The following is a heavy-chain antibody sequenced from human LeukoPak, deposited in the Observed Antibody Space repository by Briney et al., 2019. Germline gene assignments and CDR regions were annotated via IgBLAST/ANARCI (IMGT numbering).Heavy chain of an antibody. J-gene: IGHJ4*02. V-gene: IGHV1-2*02. Sequence: ASVKVSCKASGYTFTAYYMHWVRQAPGQGFEWMGWINPNNGGTNYAQKFQGRVTLTRDTSINTAYMELSRLKSDDSALYFCAREVAATFYSDCWGQGTLVTVSS. D-gene: IGHD2-15*01. CDR1: GYTFTAYY. CDR3: AREVAATFYSDC. CDR2: INPNNGGT.